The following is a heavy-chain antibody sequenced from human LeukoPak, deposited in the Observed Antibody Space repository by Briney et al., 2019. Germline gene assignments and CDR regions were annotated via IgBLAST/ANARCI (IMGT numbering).Heavy chain of an antibody. CDR2: ISYDGSNK. Sequence: GGSLRLSCAASGFTFSSYGMHWVRQAPGKGLEWVAVISYDGSNKYYADSVKGRFTISRDNSKNTLYLQMNSLRAEDTAVYYCAKEGSDPYFDYWGQGTLVTVSS. CDR1: GFTFSSYG. D-gene: IGHD3-10*01. J-gene: IGHJ4*02. CDR3: AKEGSDPYFDY. V-gene: IGHV3-30*18.